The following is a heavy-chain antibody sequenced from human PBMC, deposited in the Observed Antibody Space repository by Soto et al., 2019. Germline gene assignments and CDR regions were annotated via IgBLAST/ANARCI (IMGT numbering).Heavy chain of an antibody. V-gene: IGHV3-30*18. CDR3: AKDHSLVEPGYFQH. Sequence: GGSLRLSCAASGFTFSRYGMYWVRQAPGKGLELVTIISYDGGDKYYVDSVKGRFTISRDNSKNTLYLQMNSLRTEDTAVYYCAKDHSLVEPGYFQHWGQGTLVTVPQ. CDR1: GFTFSRYG. CDR2: ISYDGGDK. D-gene: IGHD2-2*01. J-gene: IGHJ1*01.